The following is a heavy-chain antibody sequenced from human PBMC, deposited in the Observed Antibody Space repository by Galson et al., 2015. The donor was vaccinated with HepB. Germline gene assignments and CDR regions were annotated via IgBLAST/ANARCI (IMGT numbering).Heavy chain of an antibody. V-gene: IGHV4-59*08. CDR1: HGSINNYY. CDR2: IYYNGDT. Sequence: LSLTCSVSHGSINNYYWSWIRQSPGNRLEWIGYIYYNGDTNYNPSLGYRVGMSVDTSVNQVSLWLTSVTAADTAVYYCARHPGRGSVGYAFDLWGQGTLVTVSA. CDR3: ARHPGRGSVGYAFDL. J-gene: IGHJ4*02. D-gene: IGHD5-12*01.